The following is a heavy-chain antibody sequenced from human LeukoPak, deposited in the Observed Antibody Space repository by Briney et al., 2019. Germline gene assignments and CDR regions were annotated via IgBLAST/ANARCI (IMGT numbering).Heavy chain of an antibody. CDR1: GGSISSYY. J-gene: IGHJ4*02. CDR3: ARSVSAYYYGSGSYLSIDY. CDR2: IYYSGST. Sequence: PSETLSLTCTVSGGSISSYYWSWIRQPPGKGLEWIGYIYYSGSTNYNPSLKSRVTISVDTSKNQFSLKLSSVTAADTAVYYGARSVSAYYYGSGSYLSIDYWGQGTLVTVSS. D-gene: IGHD3-10*01. V-gene: IGHV4-59*01.